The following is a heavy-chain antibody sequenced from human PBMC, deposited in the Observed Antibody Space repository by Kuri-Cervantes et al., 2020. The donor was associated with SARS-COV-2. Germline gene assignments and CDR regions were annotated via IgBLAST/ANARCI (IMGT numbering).Heavy chain of an antibody. J-gene: IGHJ5*02. CDR2: IYYSGST. CDR1: GGSFSGYY. D-gene: IGHD6-25*01. V-gene: IGHV4-34*01. CDR3: ARWAVPRLRFDP. Sequence: SETLSLTCAVYGGSFSGYYWSWIRQPPGKGLEWIGYIYYSGSTNYNPSLKSRVTISVDKSKNQFSLKLSSVTAADTAVYYCARWAVPRLRFDPWGQGTLVTVSS.